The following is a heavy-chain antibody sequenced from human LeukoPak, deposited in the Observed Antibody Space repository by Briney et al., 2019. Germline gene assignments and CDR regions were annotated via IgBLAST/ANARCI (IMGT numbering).Heavy chain of an antibody. CDR1: GFTFSSYG. CDR3: AKGWSPRRCSGGSCYSGFDY. Sequence: GGSLRLSCAASGFTFSSYGMHWVRQAPGKGLEWVAFIRYDGSNKYYADSVKGRFTISRDNSKNTLYLQMNSLRAEDTAVYYCAKGWSPRRCSGGSCYSGFDYWGQGTLVTVSS. J-gene: IGHJ4*02. CDR2: IRYDGSNK. V-gene: IGHV3-30*02. D-gene: IGHD2-15*01.